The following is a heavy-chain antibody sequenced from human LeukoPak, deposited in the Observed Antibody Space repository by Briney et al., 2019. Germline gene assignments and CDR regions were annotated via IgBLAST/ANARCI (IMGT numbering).Heavy chain of an antibody. CDR2: VNPNSGGT. CDR3: ARDLAVVVAATRVIGRDYYGMDV. D-gene: IGHD2-15*01. J-gene: IGHJ6*02. Sequence: GASVKVSCKASGYTFTGYYMHWVRQAPGQGLEWMGWVNPNSGGTNYAQKFQGRVTMTRDTSISTAYMELSRLRSDATAVYYCARDLAVVVAATRVIGRDYYGMDVWGQGTTVTVSS. CDR1: GYTFTGYY. V-gene: IGHV1-2*02.